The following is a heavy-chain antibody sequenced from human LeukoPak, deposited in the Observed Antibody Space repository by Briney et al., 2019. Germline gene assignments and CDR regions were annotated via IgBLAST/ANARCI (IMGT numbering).Heavy chain of an antibody. V-gene: IGHV1-8*01. J-gene: IGHJ3*02. Sequence: GASVKVSCKASGYTFTSYDINWVRQATGQGLEWMGWMNPNSGNTGYAQKFQGRVTMTRNTSISTAYMELSSLRSEDTAVYYCARGPVLGSSGWNLAFDIWGQGTMVTVSS. D-gene: IGHD6-19*01. CDR3: ARGPVLGSSGWNLAFDI. CDR2: MNPNSGNT. CDR1: GYTFTSYD.